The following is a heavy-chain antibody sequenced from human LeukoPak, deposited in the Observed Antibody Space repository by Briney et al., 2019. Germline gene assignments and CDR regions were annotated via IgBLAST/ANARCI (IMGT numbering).Heavy chain of an antibody. J-gene: IGHJ4*02. Sequence: PSETLSLTSTVSGGSISSSSYYWGWIRQPPGKGLEWIGSIYYSGSTYYNPSLKSRVTISVDTSKNQFSLKLSSVTAADTAVYYCARIEKGSGWYSGVDYWGQGTLVTVSS. CDR2: IYYSGST. D-gene: IGHD6-19*01. CDR1: GGSISSSSYY. V-gene: IGHV4-39*07. CDR3: ARIEKGSGWYSGVDY.